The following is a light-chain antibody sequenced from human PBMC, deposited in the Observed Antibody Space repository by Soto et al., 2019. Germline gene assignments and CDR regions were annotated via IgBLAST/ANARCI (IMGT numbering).Light chain of an antibody. J-gene: IGKJ3*01. CDR1: QGIANY. CDR2: AAS. V-gene: IGKV1-27*01. CDR3: QKYNGAPFT. Sequence: DIQMTQSPSSLSASVGDRVTITCRASQGIANYLAWYQQKPGKVPKLLIYAASTLEPGVPSRFSGSGFGTDFTRSISSLQPEDFATYYCQKYNGAPFTCGRGTKVDIK.